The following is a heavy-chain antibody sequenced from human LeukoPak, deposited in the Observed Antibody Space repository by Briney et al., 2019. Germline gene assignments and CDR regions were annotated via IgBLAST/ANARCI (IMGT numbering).Heavy chain of an antibody. V-gene: IGHV1-46*01. CDR2: INPSTSST. CDR3: ARGATIWFGESRLDF. CDR1: GYTFTSYY. Sequence: GASVKVSCKASGYTFTSYYMHLVRQAPGQGLERMGIINPSTSSTSYAQEFQGRLTRTRDTSTSQVYMELSTLTSEDTAVYYCARGATIWFGESRLDFWGQGTLVTVSS. J-gene: IGHJ4*02. D-gene: IGHD3-10*01.